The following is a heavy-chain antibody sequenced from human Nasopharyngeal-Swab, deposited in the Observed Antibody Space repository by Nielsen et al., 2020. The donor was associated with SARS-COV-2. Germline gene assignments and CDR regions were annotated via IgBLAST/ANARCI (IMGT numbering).Heavy chain of an antibody. V-gene: IGHV3-33*01. D-gene: IGHD3-10*01. J-gene: IGHJ4*02. CDR1: GFTFSSYG. CDR3: ARDFPFGGDVVY. CDR2: IWYDGSNK. Sequence: GGSLRLSCAASGFTFSSYGMHWVRQAPGKGLEWVAVIWYDGSNKYYADSVKGRFTISRDNSKNTLYPQMNSLRAEDTAVYYCARDFPFGGDVVYWGQGTLVTVSS.